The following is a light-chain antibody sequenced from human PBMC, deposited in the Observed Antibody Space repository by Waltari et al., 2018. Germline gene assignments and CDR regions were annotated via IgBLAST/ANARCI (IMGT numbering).Light chain of an antibody. CDR2: VNSDGSQ. Sequence: QLVLTQSPSASASLGASVKLTCTLSSGHSSNIIAWLQQQPEKGPRYLMKVNSDGSQSQGDEIPDRFSGSSSGAERYLPISSLQSEDEAVYYCQTGGHGTWVFGGGTKLTVL. CDR1: SGHSSNI. V-gene: IGLV4-69*01. J-gene: IGLJ3*02. CDR3: QTGGHGTWV.